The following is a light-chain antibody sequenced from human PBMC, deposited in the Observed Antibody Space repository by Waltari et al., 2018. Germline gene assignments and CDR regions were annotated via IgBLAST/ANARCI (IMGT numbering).Light chain of an antibody. CDR2: KVS. CDR3: MQGTHWPLT. CDR1: QSLVYSDGHTY. V-gene: IGKV2-30*01. Sequence: DVVLTQSPLSLPVPLGQPASISCRSSQSLVYSDGHTYLNWFQQRPGHSPRRLIYKVSNRDSGVPDRFSGSGSGTDFTLKISRVEAEDVGVYYCMQGTHWPLTFGGGTKVEIK. J-gene: IGKJ4*01.